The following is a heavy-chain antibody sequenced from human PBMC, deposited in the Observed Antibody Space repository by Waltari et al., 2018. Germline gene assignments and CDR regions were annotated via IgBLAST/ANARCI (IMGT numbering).Heavy chain of an antibody. CDR1: GFTFSSYA. J-gene: IGHJ4*02. V-gene: IGHV3-23*01. CDR2: ISGSGGST. Sequence: EVQLLESGGGLVQPGGSLRLSCAASGFTFSSYAMSWVRKAPGKGLEWVSAISGSGGSTYYADSVKGRFTISRDNSKNTLYLQMNSLRAEDTAVYYCAKDSEYSSSLDYFDYWGQGTLVTVSS. CDR3: AKDSEYSSSLDYFDY. D-gene: IGHD6-6*01.